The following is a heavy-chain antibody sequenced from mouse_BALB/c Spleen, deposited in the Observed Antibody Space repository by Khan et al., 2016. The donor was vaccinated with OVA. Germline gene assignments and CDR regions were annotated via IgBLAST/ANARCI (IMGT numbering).Heavy chain of an antibody. J-gene: IGHJ4*01. CDR2: INTYTGEL. CDR3: ARPPYFSYTLDY. V-gene: IGHV9-3-1*01. D-gene: IGHD2-10*01. Sequence: KQSPGQALKWMGWINTYTGELTYADDFKGRFAFSLETSATTAYLQINNLKNEDTATYFCARPPYFSYTLDYWGQGTSVTVSS.